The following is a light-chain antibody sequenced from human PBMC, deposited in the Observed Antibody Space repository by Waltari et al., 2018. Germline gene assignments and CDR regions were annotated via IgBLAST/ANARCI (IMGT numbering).Light chain of an antibody. CDR1: SSDVGPYNY. V-gene: IGLV2-14*03. CDR2: DVS. J-gene: IGLJ2*01. Sequence: QSALTQAASVSGSPGQSITIPCTGTSSDVGPYNYLSWYQQHPGKAPKLMIYDVSNRPSGVSNRFSGSKSGNTASLTISGLQAEDDADYYCSSFTSSSTVLFGGGTRLSVL. CDR3: SSFTSSSTVL.